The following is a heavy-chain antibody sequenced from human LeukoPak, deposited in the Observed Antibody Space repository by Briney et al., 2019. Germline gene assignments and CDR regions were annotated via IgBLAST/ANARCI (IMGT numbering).Heavy chain of an antibody. V-gene: IGHV3-74*01. CDR1: GFTFRDHW. D-gene: IGHD3-22*01. Sequence: GGSLRLSCVASGFTFRDHWMHWVRQPAGQGLVWVSRIKSDGSSTTYADSVKGRFTVSRDNAKNTLYLQMNGLRAEDTAVYYCARIKNYYDSSGYLSSLDYWGQGTLVTVSS. CDR2: IKSDGSST. CDR3: ARIKNYYDSSGYLSSLDY. J-gene: IGHJ4*02.